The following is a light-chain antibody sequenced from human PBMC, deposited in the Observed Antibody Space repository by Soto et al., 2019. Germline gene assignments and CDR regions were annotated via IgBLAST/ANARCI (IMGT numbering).Light chain of an antibody. Sequence: EFVFRQSPCSLSVSPADRATLSCMVSQLISYNLAWYQQKPGQAPRLLIYGVSTRATGIPARFSGSGSGTEFTLTITSLQPEDFATYSCQQSYSTPWTFGQGTKVDIK. CDR3: QQSYSTPWT. CDR1: QLISYN. V-gene: IGKV3-15*01. J-gene: IGKJ1*01. CDR2: GVS.